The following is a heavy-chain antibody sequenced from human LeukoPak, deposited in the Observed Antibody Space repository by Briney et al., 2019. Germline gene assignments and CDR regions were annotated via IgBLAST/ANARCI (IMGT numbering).Heavy chain of an antibody. D-gene: IGHD6-13*01. Sequence: SETLSLTCAVYGXSFSGYYWSWIRQPPGKGLEWIGEVNHSGSTNYNPRLKSRVTISVDTSKTQFSLKLSSVPAADTAVYYCARGLAAAGTGFDYWGQGTLVTVSS. V-gene: IGHV4-34*01. CDR3: ARGLAAAGTGFDY. CDR1: GXSFSGYY. J-gene: IGHJ4*02. CDR2: VNHSGST.